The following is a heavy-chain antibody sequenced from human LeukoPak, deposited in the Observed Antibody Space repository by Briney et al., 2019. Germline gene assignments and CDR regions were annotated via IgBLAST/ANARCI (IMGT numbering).Heavy chain of an antibody. CDR2: INSDGSST. Sequence: PGGSLRLSXAASGFTFSSYWMHWVRQPPGKGLMWVSRINSDGSSTSYADSVKGRFTISRDNAKNTLYLQMNSLRAEDTALYYCARGYDFWSDPLPFDYWGQGTLVTVSS. V-gene: IGHV3-74*01. J-gene: IGHJ4*02. CDR1: GFTFSSYW. D-gene: IGHD3-3*01. CDR3: ARGYDFWSDPLPFDY.